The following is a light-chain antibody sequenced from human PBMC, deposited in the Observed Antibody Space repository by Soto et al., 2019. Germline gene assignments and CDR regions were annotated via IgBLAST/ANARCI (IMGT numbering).Light chain of an antibody. CDR1: QSVSSSY. Sequence: EIVLTQSPGTLSLSPGERATLSCRASQSVSSSYLAWYQQKPGQGPRLLIYGASSRATGIPDRFSGSGSGTDFTLTISRLEPEDFAVYYCQQYGSSLWTFGQGTKVKIK. CDR2: GAS. CDR3: QQYGSSLWT. J-gene: IGKJ1*01. V-gene: IGKV3-20*01.